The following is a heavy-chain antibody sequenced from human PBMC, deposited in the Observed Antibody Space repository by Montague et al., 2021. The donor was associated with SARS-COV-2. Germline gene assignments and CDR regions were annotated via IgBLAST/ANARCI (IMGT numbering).Heavy chain of an antibody. J-gene: IGHJ3*02. Sequence: PALVKPTQTLTLTCTFSGFSLSTSGVGVGWIRQPPGKALEWLALIYWDDDKRYSPSLKSRLTITKDTSKNQVVLTMTNMDPVETATYYYAHNSYMITFGGVIVTDNSAFDIRGQGTMVIVFS. D-gene: IGHD3-16*02. CDR1: GFSLSTSGVG. CDR2: IYWDDDK. CDR3: AHNSYMITFGGVIVTDNSAFDI. V-gene: IGHV2-5*02.